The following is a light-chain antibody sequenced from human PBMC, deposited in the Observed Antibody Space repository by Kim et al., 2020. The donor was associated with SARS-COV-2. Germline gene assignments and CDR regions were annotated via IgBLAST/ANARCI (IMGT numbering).Light chain of an antibody. CDR1: KVGDKY. CDR3: QTWDRGTVL. V-gene: IGLV3-1*01. CDR2: EDV. Sequence: SYVLTQPPSVSVSPGQTASIACSGDKVGDKYVCWYQQKPGQSPLLVIYEDVKRPSGIPERFSGSISGNTATLTISGTQTMDEGDYFCQTWDRGTVLFGGGTQLTVL. J-gene: IGLJ2*01.